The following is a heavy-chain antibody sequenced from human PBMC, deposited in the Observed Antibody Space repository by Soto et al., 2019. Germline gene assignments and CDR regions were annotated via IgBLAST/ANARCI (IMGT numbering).Heavy chain of an antibody. D-gene: IGHD2-15*01. CDR3: AAVGSVVVAAFVDY. Sequence: QVPLVQSGAEVKKPGSSVKASCKASGGTFSSYTISWVRQAPGQGLEWMGRIIPILGIANYAQKFQGRVTITADKSTSTAYMELSSLRSEDTAVYYCAAVGSVVVAAFVDYWGQGTLVTVSS. V-gene: IGHV1-69*02. CDR2: IIPILGIA. J-gene: IGHJ4*02. CDR1: GGTFSSYT.